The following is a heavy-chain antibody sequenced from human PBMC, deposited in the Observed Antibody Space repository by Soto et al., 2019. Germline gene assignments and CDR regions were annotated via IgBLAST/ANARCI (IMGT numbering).Heavy chain of an antibody. V-gene: IGHV5-51*01. Sequence: EVQLVQSGAEVKKAGASLKISCTASGYTFTSAYIAWVRQVPGRALEWVGISYPGDSDTKYSPSFQGQVTISVDKSINTVYLQWSSLKASDTAMYYCASPRGYKYSTFDLWGQGSLVTVSS. CDR3: ASPRGYKYSTFDL. CDR1: GYTFTSAY. CDR2: SYPGDSDT. J-gene: IGHJ4*02. D-gene: IGHD5-18*01.